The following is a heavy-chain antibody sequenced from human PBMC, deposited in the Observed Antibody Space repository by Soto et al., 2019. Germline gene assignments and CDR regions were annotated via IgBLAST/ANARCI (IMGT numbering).Heavy chain of an antibody. CDR1: GFTFSDNY. J-gene: IGHJ6*02. CDR2: INSNSLYT. CDR3: ASAPLGSCTNGVCSLGMDV. Sequence: AGGSLRLSCAGSGFTFSDNYMAWIRQAPGKGLEWVSYINSNSLYTHYADSVKGRFTISRDNAKNSLYLQLNSLRAEDTAVYYCASAPLGSCTNGVCSLGMDVWGQGTTVTVSS. V-gene: IGHV3-11*06. D-gene: IGHD2-8*01.